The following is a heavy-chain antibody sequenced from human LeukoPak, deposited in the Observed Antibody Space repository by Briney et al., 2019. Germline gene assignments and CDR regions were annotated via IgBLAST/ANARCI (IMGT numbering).Heavy chain of an antibody. V-gene: IGHV4-59*08. Sequence: SETLSLTCTVSGGSLSNYYGSWIRQSPGKGLEGIGYIYYSGSTNYNPSLKSRVTISVDTSKNQFSLKLTSVTAADTAVYYCARHGGWLAGARNWGQGTLVTVSS. CDR2: IYYSGST. CDR3: ARHGGWLAGARN. CDR1: GGSLSNYY. D-gene: IGHD6-19*01. J-gene: IGHJ4*02.